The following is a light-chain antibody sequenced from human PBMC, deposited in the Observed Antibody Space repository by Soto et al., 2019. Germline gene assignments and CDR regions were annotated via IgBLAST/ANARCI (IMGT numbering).Light chain of an antibody. Sequence: SCRASQSVGSSYLAWYQQKPGQAPRLLIYGATNRATGIPDRFSGSGSGTDFTLTISRLEPEDVAVYYCQQYEAVVTFGQGTKVDIK. CDR2: GAT. J-gene: IGKJ1*01. CDR3: QQYEAVVT. V-gene: IGKV3-20*01. CDR1: QSVGSSY.